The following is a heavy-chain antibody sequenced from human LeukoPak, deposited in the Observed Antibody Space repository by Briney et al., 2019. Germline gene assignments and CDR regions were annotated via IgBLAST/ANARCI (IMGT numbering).Heavy chain of an antibody. CDR1: GFTFSNAW. V-gene: IGHV3-15*01. J-gene: IGHJ6*03. CDR2: IKSKTDGGTT. CDR3: ARLLTNYYYMDV. Sequence: PGGSLRLSCAASGFTFSNAWMSWVRQAPGKGLEWVGRIKSKTDGGTTDYAAPVKGRFTISRDDSKNTLYLQMNSLKTEDTAVYYCARLLTNYYYMDVWGKGTTVTVSS.